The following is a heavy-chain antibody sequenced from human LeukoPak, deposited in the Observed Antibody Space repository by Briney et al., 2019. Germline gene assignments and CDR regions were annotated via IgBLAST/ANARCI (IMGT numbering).Heavy chain of an antibody. J-gene: IGHJ5*02. CDR3: ARLDRSGYEMGGTWFDP. Sequence: SETLSLTCTVSGASIRSLYWSWLRQPPGKGLEWIGYIYYTGSTNSNPSLKSRVTVSLDTSKNQFSLKLTSMTAADTAVYYCARLDRSGYEMGGTWFDPWGQGTLVTVSS. V-gene: IGHV4-59*08. D-gene: IGHD3-22*01. CDR2: IYYTGST. CDR1: GASIRSLY.